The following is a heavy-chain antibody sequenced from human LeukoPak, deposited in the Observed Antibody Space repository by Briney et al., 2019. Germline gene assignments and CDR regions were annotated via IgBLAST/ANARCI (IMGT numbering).Heavy chain of an antibody. Sequence: PSETLSLTCTVSGGSISSGGYYWSWIRQHPGKGLEWIGYIYYSGSTYYNPSLKSRVTISVDTSKNQFSLKLSSVTAADTAVYYCARGGLLLWFGELLYQPFDYWGQGTLVTVSS. CDR3: ARGGLLLWFGELLYQPFDY. V-gene: IGHV4-31*03. CDR1: GGSISSGGYY. D-gene: IGHD3-10*01. J-gene: IGHJ4*02. CDR2: IYYSGST.